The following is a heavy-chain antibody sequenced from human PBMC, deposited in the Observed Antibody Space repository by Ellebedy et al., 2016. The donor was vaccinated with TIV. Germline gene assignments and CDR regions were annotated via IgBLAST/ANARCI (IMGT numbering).Heavy chain of an antibody. V-gene: IGHV3-49*04. CDR1: DFSFGDYA. Sequence: PGGSLRLSCTASDFSFGDYALSWVRQAPGKGLEWGGFIRSKTWGETTDYAASVKGEFLISRDDSKNTAYLQMNSLKTGDTAVYYCTRDYTSNLDDYYYYGLDVWGPGTTVTVS. D-gene: IGHD6-13*01. J-gene: IGHJ6*02. CDR3: TRDYTSNLDDYYYYGLDV. CDR2: IRSKTWGETT.